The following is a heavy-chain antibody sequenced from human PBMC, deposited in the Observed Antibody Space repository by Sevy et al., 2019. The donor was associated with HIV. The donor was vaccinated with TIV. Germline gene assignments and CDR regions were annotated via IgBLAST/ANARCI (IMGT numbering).Heavy chain of an antibody. V-gene: IGHV3-30*04. J-gene: IGHJ4*02. D-gene: IGHD3-22*01. CDR3: ARVAHYYDSSGYYGAQFRDNYFDY. CDR1: GFTFSSYA. CDR2: ISYDGSNK. Sequence: GGSLRLSCAASGFTFSSYAMHWVRQAPGKGLEWVAVISYDGSNKYYADSVKGRFTTSRDNSKNTLYLQMNSLRAEDTAMYYCARVAHYYDSSGYYGAQFRDNYFDYWGQGTLVTVSS.